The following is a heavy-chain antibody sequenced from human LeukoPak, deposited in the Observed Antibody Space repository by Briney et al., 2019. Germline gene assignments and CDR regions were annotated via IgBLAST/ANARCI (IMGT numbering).Heavy chain of an antibody. J-gene: IGHJ4*02. CDR3: ARDVNYDSSGSTDY. Sequence: GGSLRLSCAASGFTVSSNYMSWVRQAPGKGLEWVSVIYSGGSTYYADSVKGRFTISRDNSKNTLYLQMNSLRAEDTAVYYCARDVNYDSSGSTDYWGQGTLVTVSS. CDR2: IYSGGST. V-gene: IGHV3-66*02. D-gene: IGHD3-22*01. CDR1: GFTVSSNY.